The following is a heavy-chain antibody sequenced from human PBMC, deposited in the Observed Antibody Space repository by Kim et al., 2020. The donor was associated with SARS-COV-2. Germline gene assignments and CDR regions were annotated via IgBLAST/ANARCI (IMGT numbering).Heavy chain of an antibody. Sequence: SETLSLTCTVSGGSMSSSDYYWAWIRQAPGKGLEWIGSIYYSGSSYYNPSLKSRLNLSVDPSKNQFSLTLKSVTAADTDLVYYCARLQKPRGNFRGDFDYWGQGTLVIVSS. CDR1: GGSMSSSDYY. D-gene: IGHD1-26*01. CDR3: ARLQKPRGNFRGDFDY. V-gene: IGHV4-39*01. CDR2: IYYSGSS. J-gene: IGHJ4*02.